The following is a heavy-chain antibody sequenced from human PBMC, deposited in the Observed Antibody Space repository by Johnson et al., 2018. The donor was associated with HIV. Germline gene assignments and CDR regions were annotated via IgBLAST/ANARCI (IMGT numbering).Heavy chain of an antibody. V-gene: IGHV3-53*01. CDR3: SRQPWDGSDI. Sequence: VQVVESGGGLNQPGGSLRLSCEASGFSITDNYMSWVRQAPGKGLEWIAVIYRDDQTYSVDSVKGRFTVSRDISTGTVYLQMNSLRVEDTAVYYCSRQPWDGSDILGQGTAVTVSS. J-gene: IGHJ3*02. CDR2: IYRDDQT. CDR1: GFSITDNY.